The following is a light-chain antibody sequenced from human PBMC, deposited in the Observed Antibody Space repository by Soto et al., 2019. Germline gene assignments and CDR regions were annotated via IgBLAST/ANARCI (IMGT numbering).Light chain of an antibody. Sequence: QSVLTQPHSASGTPGQRVTISCSGSSSNIGANSVQWFQQLPGTAPKVLIYSSNHRPSGVPERFSGSKSGTSASLAISELQSDDEADYYCEAWDDSMNGHVFGTGNKVTVL. V-gene: IGLV1-44*01. CDR2: SSN. CDR3: EAWDDSMNGHV. J-gene: IGLJ1*01. CDR1: SSNIGANS.